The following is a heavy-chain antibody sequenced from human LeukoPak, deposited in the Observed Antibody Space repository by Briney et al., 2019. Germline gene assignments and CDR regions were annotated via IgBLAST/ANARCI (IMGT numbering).Heavy chain of an antibody. V-gene: IGHV1-2*02. D-gene: IGHD4-11*01. J-gene: IGHJ4*02. CDR2: INPNSGGT. CDR1: GYTFTGYY. Sequence: GASVKVSCKASGYTFTGYYMHWVRQAPEQGLEWMGWINPNSGGTNYAQKFQGRVTMTRDTSISTAYMELSRLRSDDTAVYYCSRGDYSTASFDYWGQGTLVTVSS. CDR3: SRGDYSTASFDY.